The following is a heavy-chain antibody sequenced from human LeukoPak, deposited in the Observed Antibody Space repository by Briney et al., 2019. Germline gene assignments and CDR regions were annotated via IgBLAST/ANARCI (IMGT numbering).Heavy chain of an antibody. V-gene: IGHV1-46*01. Sequence: ASVKVSCKASGYTFTSYYMHWVRQAPGQGLEWMGIINPSGGSTSYAQKFQGGVTMTRDTSTSTVYMELSSLRSEDTAVYYCARDHRVVTPLRPYYYDGSGYYPDYWGQGTLVTVSS. D-gene: IGHD3-22*01. J-gene: IGHJ4*02. CDR3: ARDHRVVTPLRPYYYDGSGYYPDY. CDR1: GYTFTSYY. CDR2: INPSGGST.